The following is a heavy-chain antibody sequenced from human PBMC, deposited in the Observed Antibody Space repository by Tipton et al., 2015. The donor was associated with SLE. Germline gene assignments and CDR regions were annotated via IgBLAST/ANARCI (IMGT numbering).Heavy chain of an antibody. CDR2: FYSGGRR. D-gene: IGHD5-24*01. CDR3: ARGRRYGFKHEAFDL. CDR1: GFSVSDNY. V-gene: IGHV3-66*01. Sequence: SLRLSCAGSGFSVSDNYMSWVRQAPGEGLEWVSVFYSGGRRDYADSVKARFTISRDHSVNTLFLQMNSLTDADTAMYYCARGRRYGFKHEAFDLWGQGTMVTV. J-gene: IGHJ3*01.